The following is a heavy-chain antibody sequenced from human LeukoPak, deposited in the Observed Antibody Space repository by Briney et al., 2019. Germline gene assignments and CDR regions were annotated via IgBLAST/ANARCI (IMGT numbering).Heavy chain of an antibody. J-gene: IGHJ3*02. CDR3: ARASSGYDTFDI. CDR1: GGSTSRYY. Sequence: PSETLSLTCTVSGGSTSRYYWSWIRQPPGKGLEWIGYIYYSGSTNYNPSLKSRVTISVDTSKNQFSLKLSSVTAADTAVYYCARASSGYDTFDIWGQGTMVTVSS. V-gene: IGHV4-59*01. CDR2: IYYSGST. D-gene: IGHD5-12*01.